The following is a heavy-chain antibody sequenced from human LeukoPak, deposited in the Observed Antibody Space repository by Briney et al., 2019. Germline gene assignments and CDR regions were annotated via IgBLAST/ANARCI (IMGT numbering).Heavy chain of an antibody. J-gene: IGHJ4*02. D-gene: IGHD6-6*01. CDR1: GCTFTSYD. CDR2: MNPNSGNT. V-gene: IGHV1-8*03. Sequence: SVKVSCKASGCTFTSYDINWVRQATGQGLEWMGWMNPNSGNTGYAQKFQGRVTITRNTSISTAYMELSSLRSEDTAVYYCARGSVVIFPYSSPYYFDYWGQGTLVTVSS. CDR3: ARGSVVIFPYSSPYYFDY.